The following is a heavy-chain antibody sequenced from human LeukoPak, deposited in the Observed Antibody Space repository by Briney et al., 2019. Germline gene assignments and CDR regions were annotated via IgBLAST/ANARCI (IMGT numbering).Heavy chain of an antibody. CDR3: AKDRLTTYQLLYPTRGLDP. CDR2: IRYDGSNK. J-gene: IGHJ5*02. V-gene: IGHV3-30*02. Sequence: GGSLRLSCAASGFTFSGYGMHWVRQAPGKGLEWVAFIRYDGSNKYYADSVKGRFTISRDNSKNTLYLQMNSLRAEDTAVYYCAKDRLTTYQLLYPTRGLDPWGQGTLVTVSS. CDR1: GFTFSGYG. D-gene: IGHD2-2*02.